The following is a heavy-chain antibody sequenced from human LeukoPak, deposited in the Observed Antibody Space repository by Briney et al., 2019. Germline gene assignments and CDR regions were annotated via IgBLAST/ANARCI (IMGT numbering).Heavy chain of an antibody. CDR3: AKPLRDAGSFNYPYFDF. J-gene: IGHJ4*02. V-gene: IGHV3-23*01. D-gene: IGHD5-24*01. CDR1: GFTFSSYA. CDR2: ISGSGGST. Sequence: PGGSLRPSCAASGFTFSSYAMSWVRQAPGKGLEWVSAISGSGGSTYYADSVKGRFTISRDNSKNTLYLQMNSLRAEDTAVYYCAKPLRDAGSFNYPYFDFWGQGTLVTVSS.